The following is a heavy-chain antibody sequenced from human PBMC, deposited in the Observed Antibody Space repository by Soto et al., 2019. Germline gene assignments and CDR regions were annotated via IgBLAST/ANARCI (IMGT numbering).Heavy chain of an antibody. CDR1: GFTFSDHA. CDR3: AKDIGSSGPHTYGMDV. V-gene: IGHV3-23*01. J-gene: IGHJ6*02. CDR2: ICGSGTTT. D-gene: IGHD6-19*01. Sequence: PGGSLRLSCAASGFTFSDHAMHWVRQAPGKGLEWVSGICGSGTTTDYADSVRGRFTISRDNAKNSLYLQMNSLRAEDTAVYYCAKDIGSSGPHTYGMDVWGQGTTVTVSS.